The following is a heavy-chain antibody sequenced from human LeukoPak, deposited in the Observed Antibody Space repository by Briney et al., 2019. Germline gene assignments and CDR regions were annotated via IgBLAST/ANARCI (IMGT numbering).Heavy chain of an antibody. CDR1: GYSIKSDYF. CDR3: ARESPPADY. Sequence: SETLSLTCSVSGYSIKSDYFWAWIRQPPGKGPEWIGSIHHGGTTYYNPSLKNRVTISVDTSKNQFSLKLSAVTAADTAVFYCARESPPADYWGQGTLVTVSS. V-gene: IGHV4-38-2*02. CDR2: IHHGGTT. J-gene: IGHJ4*02.